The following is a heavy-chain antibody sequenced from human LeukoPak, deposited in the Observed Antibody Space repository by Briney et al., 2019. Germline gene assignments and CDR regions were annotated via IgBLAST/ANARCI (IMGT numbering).Heavy chain of an antibody. CDR3: ARVIEDSSGYSDY. CDR2: IYYSGST. V-gene: IGHV4-59*01. Sequence: PSETLSLTCTVSGGSNSSYYWSWIRQPPGKGLEWIGYIYYSGSTNYNPSLKSRVTISVDTSKNQFSLKLSSVTAADTAVYYCARVIEDSSGYSDYWGQGTLVTVSS. D-gene: IGHD3-22*01. CDR1: GGSNSSYY. J-gene: IGHJ4*02.